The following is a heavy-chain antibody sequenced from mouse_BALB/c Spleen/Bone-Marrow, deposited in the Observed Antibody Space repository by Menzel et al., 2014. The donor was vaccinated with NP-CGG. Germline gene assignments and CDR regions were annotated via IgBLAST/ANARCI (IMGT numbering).Heavy chain of an antibody. V-gene: IGHV1S34*01. Sequence: VVKTGASVKISCKASGYSFTGYYMHWIKQGHGKSLEWIGYISCYNGASGYNQKFKGKATFTVDTSSTIAYMQFNSLTSEDSAVYYCARRRDGTNYFDYWGQGTTLTVSS. CDR3: ARRRDGTNYFDY. J-gene: IGHJ2*01. CDR1: GYSFTGYY. D-gene: IGHD2-1*01. CDR2: ISCYNGAS.